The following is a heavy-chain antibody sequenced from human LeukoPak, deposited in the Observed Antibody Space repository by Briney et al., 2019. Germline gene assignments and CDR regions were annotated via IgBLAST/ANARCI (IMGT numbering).Heavy chain of an antibody. Sequence: PGGSLRLSCAASGFTFSSYSMNWVRQAPGKGLEWVSSISSSSSSYIYYADSVKGRFTISRDNAKNSLYLQMNSLRAEDTAVYYCARDLGYDSSGPHAFDIWGQGTMVTVSS. CDR1: GFTFSSYS. CDR3: ARDLGYDSSGPHAFDI. V-gene: IGHV3-21*04. J-gene: IGHJ3*02. D-gene: IGHD3-22*01. CDR2: ISSSSSSYI.